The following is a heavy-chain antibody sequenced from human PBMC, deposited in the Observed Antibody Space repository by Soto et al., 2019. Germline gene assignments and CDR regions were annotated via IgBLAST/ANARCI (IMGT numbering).Heavy chain of an antibody. V-gene: IGHV1-18*01. D-gene: IGHD2-21*02. CDR2: ISAYNGNT. CDR1: GYTFTSYG. CDR3: ARTVVTAIPGRWFDP. Sequence: ASVKVSCKASGYTFTSYGISWVRQAPGQGLEWMGWISAYNGNTNYAQKLQGRVTMTTDTSTSTAYMELRSLRSDDTAVYYCARTVVTAIPGRWFDPWGQGTLVTVSS. J-gene: IGHJ5*02.